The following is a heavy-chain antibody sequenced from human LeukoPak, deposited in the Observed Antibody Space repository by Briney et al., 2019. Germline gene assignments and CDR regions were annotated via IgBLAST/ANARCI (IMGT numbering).Heavy chain of an antibody. D-gene: IGHD3-3*01. CDR2: IYSSGST. CDR3: ARGYDFWSGLVGGWFDP. CDR1: GASISSDGYS. Sequence: PSETLSLTCAVSGASISSDGYSWSWIRQPPGKGLDCIGYIYSSGSTYYNPSLKSRVTISVDTSNNQFSLKLSSVTAADTAVYYCARGYDFWSGLVGGWFDPWGQGTLVTVSS. V-gene: IGHV4-30-4*07. J-gene: IGHJ5*02.